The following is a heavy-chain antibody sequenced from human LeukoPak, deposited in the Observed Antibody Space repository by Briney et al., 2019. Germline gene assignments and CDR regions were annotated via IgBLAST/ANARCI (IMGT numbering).Heavy chain of an antibody. V-gene: IGHV4-34*01. J-gene: IGHJ4*02. CDR3: ARGEQLWLPNFNY. D-gene: IGHD5-18*01. CDR1: GGSFSGYY. CDR2: INHSGST. Sequence: SETLSLTCAVYGGSFSGYYWSWIRQPPGKGLEWIGEINHSGSTNYNPSLKSRVTISVDTSKNQFSLKLSSVTAADTAVYYRARGEQLWLPNFNYWGQGTLVTVSS.